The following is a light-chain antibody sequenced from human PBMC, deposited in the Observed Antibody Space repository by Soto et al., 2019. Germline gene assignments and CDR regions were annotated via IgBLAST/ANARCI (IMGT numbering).Light chain of an antibody. CDR2: GAS. V-gene: IGKV3-20*01. Sequence: EVVLTQSPDTLSLSPGETATLSCRASQSLRPTYVAWYQQKPGQAPRLLIYGASFRATDIPNRFSGRGSGTDFTLSISRLEPEDFAVYYCQQYVTSPRTFDQGTKV. CDR3: QQYVTSPRT. CDR1: QSLRPTY. J-gene: IGKJ1*01.